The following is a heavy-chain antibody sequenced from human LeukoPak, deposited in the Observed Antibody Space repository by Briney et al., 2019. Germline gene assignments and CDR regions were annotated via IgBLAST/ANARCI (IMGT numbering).Heavy chain of an antibody. CDR3: ARDSPPGGWYGNFDY. V-gene: IGHV4-38-2*02. CDR1: GYSISSGYY. Sequence: SETLSLTCTVSGYSISSGYYWGWIRQPPGKGLGWIGSIYHSGSTYYNPSLKSRVTISVDTSKNQFSLKLSSVTAADTAVYYCARDSPPGGWYGNFDYWGQGTLVTVSS. CDR2: IYHSGST. D-gene: IGHD6-19*01. J-gene: IGHJ4*02.